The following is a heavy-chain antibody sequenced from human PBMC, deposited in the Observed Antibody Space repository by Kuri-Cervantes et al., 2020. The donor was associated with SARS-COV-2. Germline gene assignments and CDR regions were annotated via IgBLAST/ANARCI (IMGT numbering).Heavy chain of an antibody. CDR1: GFTFSNAW. Sequence: GGSLRLSCAASGFTFSNAWMSWVRQAPGKGLEWVAVISYDGSNKYYADSVKGRFTISRDNSKSTLYLQMNSLRAEDTAVYYCASSLLWFGELYYWGQGTLVTVSS. J-gene: IGHJ4*02. D-gene: IGHD3-10*01. V-gene: IGHV3-30*03. CDR2: ISYDGSNK. CDR3: ASSLLWFGELYY.